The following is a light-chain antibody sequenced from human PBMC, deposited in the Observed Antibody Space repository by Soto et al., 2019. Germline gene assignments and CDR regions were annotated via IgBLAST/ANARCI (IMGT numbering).Light chain of an antibody. J-gene: IGKJ1*01. Sequence: DIQMTQSPSTLSASVGDRVTITCRASQSISSWLAWYQQKPGKAPKLLIYKASSLESGVPSRFSGSGSGTEFTITISSLQPDDFATYYCQQYSSYSTWTFGQGTKVEIK. V-gene: IGKV1-5*03. CDR3: QQYSSYSTWT. CDR1: QSISSW. CDR2: KAS.